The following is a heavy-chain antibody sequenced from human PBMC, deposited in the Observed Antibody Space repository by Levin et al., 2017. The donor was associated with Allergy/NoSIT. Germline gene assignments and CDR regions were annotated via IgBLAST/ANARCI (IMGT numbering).Heavy chain of an antibody. CDR3: AREDALVVGGDDTGTYYFDY. Sequence: GGSLRLSCAASGFTFSSYAIHWVRQAPGKGLEWVAVIWYDGSNKYYADSVKGRFTISRDNSKNTLYLQMNSLRAEDTAVYYCAREDALVVGGDDTGTYYFDYWGQGTLVTVSS. CDR1: GFTFSSYA. CDR2: IWYDGSNK. D-gene: IGHD1-1*01. V-gene: IGHV3-33*01. J-gene: IGHJ4*02.